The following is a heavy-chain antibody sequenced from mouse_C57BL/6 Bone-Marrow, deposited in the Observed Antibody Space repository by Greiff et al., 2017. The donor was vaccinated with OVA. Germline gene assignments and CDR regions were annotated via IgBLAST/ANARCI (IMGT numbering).Heavy chain of an antibody. V-gene: IGHV5-6*01. D-gene: IGHD2-1*01. CDR3: ARGDYGNYVAY. CDR1: GFTFSSYG. J-gene: IGHJ3*01. CDR2: ISSGGSYT. Sequence: EVMLVESGGDLVKPGGSLKLSCAASGFTFSSYGMSWVRQTPDKRLEWVATISSGGSYTYYPDSVKGRFTISRDNAKNTLYLQMSSLKSEDTAMYYCARGDYGNYVAYWGQGTLVTVSA.